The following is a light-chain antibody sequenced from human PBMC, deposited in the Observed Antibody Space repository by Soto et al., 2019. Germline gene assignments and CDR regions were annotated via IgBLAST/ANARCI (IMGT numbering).Light chain of an antibody. V-gene: IGLV2-14*01. CDR2: EVS. CDR1: GSDVIDYSY. J-gene: IGLJ2*01. CDR3: SSYTSTSTLV. Sequence: QSALTQPASVSGSPGQSITISCTGTGSDVIDYSYVSWYQQYPGKAPKLMIFEVSNRPSGISNRFSGSKSGNTASLTISGLQAEDEADYYCSSYTSTSTLVFGGGTKLTV.